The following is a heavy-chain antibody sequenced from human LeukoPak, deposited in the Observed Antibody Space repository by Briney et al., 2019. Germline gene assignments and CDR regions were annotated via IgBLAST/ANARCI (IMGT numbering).Heavy chain of an antibody. CDR2: ISWNSGSI. J-gene: IGHJ5*02. CDR3: AKSGLGSGSYYNNWFDP. Sequence: GRSLRLSCAASGFTFDDYAMHWVQQAPGKGLEWVSGISWNSGSIGYADSVKGRFTISRDNAKNSLYLQMNSLRAEDTALYYCAKSGLGSGSYYNNWFDPWGQGTLVTVSS. CDR1: GFTFDDYA. V-gene: IGHV3-9*01. D-gene: IGHD3-10*01.